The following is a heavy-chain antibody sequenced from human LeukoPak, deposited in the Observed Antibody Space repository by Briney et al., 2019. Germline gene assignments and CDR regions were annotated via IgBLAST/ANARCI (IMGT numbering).Heavy chain of an antibody. J-gene: IGHJ4*02. Sequence: SGGSLRLSCAASGFTFSSYWMSWVRQAPGKGLEWVANIKQDGSEKYYVDSVKGRFTISRDNAKNSLYLQMNSLRAEDTAVYYCARDPRSLIYSSSWYDDYWGQGTLVTVSS. CDR3: ARDPRSLIYSSSWYDDY. D-gene: IGHD6-13*01. CDR2: IKQDGSEK. V-gene: IGHV3-7*01. CDR1: GFTFSSYW.